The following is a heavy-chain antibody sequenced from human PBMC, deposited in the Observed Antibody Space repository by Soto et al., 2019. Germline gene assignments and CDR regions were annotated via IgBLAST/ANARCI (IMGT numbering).Heavy chain of an antibody. Sequence: GGSTKLSSAASGVTVYSSYMSWVRQAPGKGLEWVSVLYTGGSTYYADSVNGRFTISRHNSENTLYLQMNSLRVEYTGVYYCARGDLTDVWGKGTTVTVSS. CDR2: LYTGGST. CDR1: GVTVYSSY. J-gene: IGHJ6*03. CDR3: ARGDLTDV. V-gene: IGHV3-53*04.